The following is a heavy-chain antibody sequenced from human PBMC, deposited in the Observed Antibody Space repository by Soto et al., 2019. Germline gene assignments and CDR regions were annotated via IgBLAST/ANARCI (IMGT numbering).Heavy chain of an antibody. CDR2: ISCSSSST. CDR3: AKVQVGATTN. V-gene: IGHV3-21*04. CDR1: GFTFSSYS. J-gene: IGHJ4*02. Sequence: PGGSLRLSCAASGFTFSSYSMNWVRQAPGKGLEWVSSISCSSSSTYYADSVKGRFTISRDNSKNSLFLQMNSLRVEDTAVYYCAKVQVGATTNWGQGALVTVSS. D-gene: IGHD1-26*01.